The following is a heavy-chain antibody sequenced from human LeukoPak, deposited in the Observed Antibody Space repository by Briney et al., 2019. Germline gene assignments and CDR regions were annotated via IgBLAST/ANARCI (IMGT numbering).Heavy chain of an antibody. Sequence: GPSVKVSFKGSGYTLTQHPFYWGGQGPGQGLEWVGWVNTNSGGTSYAQRFQGRVTMTRDTSINTAYMELNRLTSEDTAVYYCSRDSVDSSGQGALQHWGQGTLVTVSS. V-gene: IGHV1-2*02. CDR2: VNTNSGGT. CDR1: GYTLTQHP. D-gene: IGHD3-22*01. CDR3: SRDSVDSSGQGALQH. J-gene: IGHJ1*01.